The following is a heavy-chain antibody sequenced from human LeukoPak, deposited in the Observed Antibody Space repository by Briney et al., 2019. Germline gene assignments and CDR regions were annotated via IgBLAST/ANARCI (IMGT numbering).Heavy chain of an antibody. D-gene: IGHD4-23*01. CDR3: ASGYSSDYGGNVY. V-gene: IGHV3-9*01. Sequence: GGSLRLSCAASGFTFDDYAMHWVRQAPGKGLEWVSGISWNSGSIGYADSVKGRFTISRDNAKNMLYLQMNSLSTEDTAVYYCASGYSSDYGGNVYWGRGTLVTVSS. CDR2: ISWNSGSI. J-gene: IGHJ4*02. CDR1: GFTFDDYA.